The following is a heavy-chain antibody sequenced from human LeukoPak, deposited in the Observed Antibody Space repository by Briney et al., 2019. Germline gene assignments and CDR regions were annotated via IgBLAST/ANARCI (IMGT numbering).Heavy chain of an antibody. CDR3: SRDLVGPYNLNERYFDY. Sequence: PSETLSLTCTVSGGSISSYYWSWIRQPPGKGLEWIGYIYYSGSTNYNPSLKSRVTISVDTSKNQFSLTLTSVTAADTAVYYCSRDLVGPYNLNERYFDYWGQGTLVTVSS. V-gene: IGHV4-59*12. D-gene: IGHD1-20*01. CDR1: GGSISSYY. CDR2: IYYSGST. J-gene: IGHJ4*02.